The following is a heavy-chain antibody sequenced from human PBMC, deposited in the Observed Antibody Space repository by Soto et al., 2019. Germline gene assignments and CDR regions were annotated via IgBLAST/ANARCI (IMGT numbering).Heavy chain of an antibody. D-gene: IGHD3-22*01. CDR3: TRLGFIGGYF. J-gene: IGHJ4*02. CDR1: GFTFSGSA. V-gene: IGHV3-73*01. CDR2: IRSKANSYAT. Sequence: GGSLRLSCAASGFTFSGSAMHWVRQASGKGLEWVGRIRSKANSYATAYAASVKGRFTISRDDSKNTAYLQMNSLKTEDTAVYYCTRLGFIGGYFWGQGTLVTVSS.